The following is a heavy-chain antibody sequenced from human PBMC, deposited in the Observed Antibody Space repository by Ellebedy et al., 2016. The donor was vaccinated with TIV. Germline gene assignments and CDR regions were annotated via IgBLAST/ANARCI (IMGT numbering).Heavy chain of an antibody. D-gene: IGHD5-24*01. CDR2: IYDSGRT. V-gene: IGHV4-39*01. Sequence: SETLSLTXNVSGGSISGTYTSYYWGWIRQPPGKGLEWIGSIYDSGRTHYNPSLKSRVTISVDTSKNQFSLKLSSVTAADTAVYYCARQDGYNTYFRHWGQGTLVTVSS. CDR3: ARQDGYNTYFRH. J-gene: IGHJ1*01. CDR1: GGSISGTYTSYY.